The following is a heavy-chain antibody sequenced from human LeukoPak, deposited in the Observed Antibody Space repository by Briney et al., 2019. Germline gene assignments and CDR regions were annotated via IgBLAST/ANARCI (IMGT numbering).Heavy chain of an antibody. Sequence: GGSLRLSCAASGLTFSSYGMHWVRQAPGKGLEWGAVISYDGSNKYYADSVKGRFTISRDNSKTTLYLQMNSLRAEDTAVYYCAKDKAARTLYFDHWGQGTLVTVPS. CDR2: ISYDGSNK. D-gene: IGHD2-15*01. CDR1: GLTFSSYG. V-gene: IGHV3-30*18. CDR3: AKDKAARTLYFDH. J-gene: IGHJ4*02.